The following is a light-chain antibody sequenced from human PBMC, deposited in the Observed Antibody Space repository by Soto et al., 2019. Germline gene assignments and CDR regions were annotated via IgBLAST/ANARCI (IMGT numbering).Light chain of an antibody. CDR2: EAP. Sequence: ETVLTQSPATLSLSPGDRATLSCRASRSIRTCLAWYQQKPGQAPRLLIYEAPNMDTGIPARFSGSGSGTDFTLTISSLEPEDFAVYYCQQRNNWPRTFGGGTKVDIK. V-gene: IGKV3-11*01. CDR3: QQRNNWPRT. CDR1: RSIRTC. J-gene: IGKJ4*02.